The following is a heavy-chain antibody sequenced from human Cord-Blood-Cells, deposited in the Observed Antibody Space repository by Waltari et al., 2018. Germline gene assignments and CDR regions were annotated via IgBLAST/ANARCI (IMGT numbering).Heavy chain of an antibody. D-gene: IGHD3-10*01. J-gene: IGHJ4*02. Sequence: QLQLQESGPGLVKPSETLSLTCTVSGGSISSSSYYWGWIRQPPGTGLEWIGSIYYSGSTSSHPSLKSRVTISVDTSKNQFSLKLSSVTAADTAVYYCAGLLWFGLDYWGQGTLVTVSS. CDR1: GGSISSSSYY. V-gene: IGHV4-39*01. CDR2: IYYSGST. CDR3: AGLLWFGLDY.